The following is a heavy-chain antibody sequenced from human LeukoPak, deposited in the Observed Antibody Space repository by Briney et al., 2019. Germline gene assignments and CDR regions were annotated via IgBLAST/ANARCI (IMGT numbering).Heavy chain of an antibody. CDR2: INHSGST. V-gene: IGHV4-34*01. Sequence: SETLSLTCAVYGGSFSGYYWSWIRQPPGKGLEWIGEINHSGSTNYYPSLKSRVTISVDTSKNQFSLKLSSVTAADTAVYYCARGPSHLTYYYDSSGYHSDYWGQGTLVTVSS. J-gene: IGHJ4*02. CDR1: GGSFSGYY. D-gene: IGHD3-22*01. CDR3: ARGPSHLTYYYDSSGYHSDY.